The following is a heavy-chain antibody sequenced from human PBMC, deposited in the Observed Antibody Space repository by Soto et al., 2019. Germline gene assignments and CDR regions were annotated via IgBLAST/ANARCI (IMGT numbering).Heavy chain of an antibody. CDR1: GFTVSSYG. J-gene: IGHJ6*03. Sequence: HPGGSLRLSCVASGFTVSSYGLHWVRQTPGKGLEWVATISHDGNTIYYADSVKGRFTVSRDNSRRTLYLQMNSLSAEDAAVYFCAKIGVWPSYYFYMDVWGKGTTVTVSS. CDR3: AKIGVWPSYYFYMDV. D-gene: IGHD3-16*01. V-gene: IGHV3-30*18. CDR2: ISHDGNTI.